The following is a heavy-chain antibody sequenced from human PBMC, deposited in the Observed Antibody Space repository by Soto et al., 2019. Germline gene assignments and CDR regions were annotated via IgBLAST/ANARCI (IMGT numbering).Heavy chain of an antibody. J-gene: IGHJ6*03. V-gene: IGHV3-23*01. D-gene: IGHD1-1*01. Sequence: GGSLRLSCAASGFTFSSYAMSWVRQAPGKGLEWVSAISGSGGSTYYADSVKGRFTISRDNSKNTLYLQMNSLRAEDTAVYYCAKAPVLPWNYYYYYMDVWGKGTTVTVSS. CDR2: ISGSGGST. CDR3: AKAPVLPWNYYYYYMDV. CDR1: GFTFSSYA.